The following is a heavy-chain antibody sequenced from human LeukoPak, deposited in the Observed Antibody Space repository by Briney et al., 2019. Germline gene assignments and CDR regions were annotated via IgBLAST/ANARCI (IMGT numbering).Heavy chain of an antibody. CDR3: AETVAPNWYFDL. D-gene: IGHD6-19*01. Sequence: TGGSLRLSCAASGFTSSDYYMSWIRQAPGKGLEWVSYISSSGSTIYYADSVKGRFTISRDNAKNSLYLQMNSLRAEDTAVYYCAETVAPNWYFDLWGRGTLVTVSS. V-gene: IGHV3-11*04. J-gene: IGHJ2*01. CDR2: ISSSGSTI. CDR1: GFTSSDYY.